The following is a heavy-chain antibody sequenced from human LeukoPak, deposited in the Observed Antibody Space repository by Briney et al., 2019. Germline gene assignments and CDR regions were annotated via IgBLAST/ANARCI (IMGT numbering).Heavy chain of an antibody. CDR1: GFTFSSYA. D-gene: IGHD6-19*01. CDR3: AKDGSGWPLDAYYYYGMDV. CDR2: ISGSGGST. Sequence: PGGSLRLSCAASGFTFSSYAMSWVRQAPGKGLEWVSAISGSGGSTYYADSVKGRFTISRDNSKNTLYLQMNSLRAEDTAVYYCAKDGSGWPLDAYYYYGMDVWGQGTTVTVSS. V-gene: IGHV3-23*01. J-gene: IGHJ6*02.